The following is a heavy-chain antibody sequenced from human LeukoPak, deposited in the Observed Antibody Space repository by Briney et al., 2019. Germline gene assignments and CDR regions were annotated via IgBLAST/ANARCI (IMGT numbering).Heavy chain of an antibody. CDR3: ARRGITYSSSFFAF. CDR2: IFYSGNT. V-gene: IGHV4-39*01. J-gene: IGHJ4*02. D-gene: IGHD2-2*01. CDR1: GDSIGSSHYY. Sequence: SQTLSLTCTVSGDSIGSSHYYWAWIRQSPGKGLEWIGHIFYSGNTYYNPSLKSRVTISVDTSKNQFSLHLNSATAADTATYYCARRGITYSSSFFAFWGQGTLVTASS.